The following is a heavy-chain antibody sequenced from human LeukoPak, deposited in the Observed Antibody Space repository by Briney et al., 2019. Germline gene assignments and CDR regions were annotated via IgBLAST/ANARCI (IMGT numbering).Heavy chain of an antibody. J-gene: IGHJ4*02. Sequence: GGSLRLSCAASGFTVSSNYMSWVRQAPGKGLEWVSVIYSGGSTYYADSVKGRFTISRDNSKNTLYLQMNSLRAEDTAVYYCAKDMSRIVGATFIGYWGQGTLVTVSS. D-gene: IGHD1-26*01. CDR2: IYSGGST. CDR1: GFTVSSNY. V-gene: IGHV3-53*01. CDR3: AKDMSRIVGATFIGY.